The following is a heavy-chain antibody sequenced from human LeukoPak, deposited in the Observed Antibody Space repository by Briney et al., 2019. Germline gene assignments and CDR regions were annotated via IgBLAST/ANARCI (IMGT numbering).Heavy chain of an antibody. CDR2: IRSKANSYAT. D-gene: IGHD6-19*01. CDR3: TREEEQWLVDY. CDR1: GLTFSGSA. Sequence: PGGSLRLSCAASGLTFSGSAMHWVRQASGKGLEWVGRIRSKANSYATAYAASVKGRFTISRDDSKNTAYLQMNSLKTEDTAVYYCTREEEQWLVDYWGQGTLVTVSS. V-gene: IGHV3-73*01. J-gene: IGHJ4*02.